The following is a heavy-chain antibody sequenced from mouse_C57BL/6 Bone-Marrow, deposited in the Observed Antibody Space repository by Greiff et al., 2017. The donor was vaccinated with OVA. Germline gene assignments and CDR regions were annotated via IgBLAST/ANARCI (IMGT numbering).Heavy chain of an antibody. J-gene: IGHJ4*01. CDR3: ASLLLVYYYAMDH. CDR2: INPSNGGT. V-gene: IGHV1-53*01. CDR1: GYTFTSYW. Sequence: VQLQQPGTELVKPGASVKLSCKASGYTFTSYWMHWVKQRPGQGLEWIGNINPSNGGTNYNEKFKSKATLTVDKSSSTAYMQLSSLTSEDSAVYYCASLLLVYYYAMDHWGQGTSVTVSS.